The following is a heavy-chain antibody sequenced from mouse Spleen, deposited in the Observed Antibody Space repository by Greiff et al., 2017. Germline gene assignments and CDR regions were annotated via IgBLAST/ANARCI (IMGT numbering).Heavy chain of an antibody. CDR3: ARRYGNWKEDAMDY. Sequence: QVHVKQSGPGLVQPSQSLSITCTVSGFSLTSYGVHWVRQSPGKGLEWLGVIWSGGSTDYNAAFISRLSISKDNSKSQVFFKMNSLQADDTAIYYCARRYGNWKEDAMDYWGQGTSVTVSS. J-gene: IGHJ4*01. CDR1: GFSLTSYG. D-gene: IGHD2-1*01. CDR2: IWSGGST. V-gene: IGHV2-2*01.